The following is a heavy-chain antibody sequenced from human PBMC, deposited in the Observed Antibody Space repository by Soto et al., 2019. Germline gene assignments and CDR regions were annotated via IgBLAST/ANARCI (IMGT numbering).Heavy chain of an antibody. CDR2: IYYSGST. J-gene: IGHJ4*02. CDR1: GGSISSSSYY. D-gene: IGHD3-9*01. V-gene: IGHV4-39*01. CDR3: ARHPILRYFDWLSVRNPDY. Sequence: SETLSLTCTVSGGSISSSSYYWGWIRQPPGKGLEWIGSIYYSGSTYYNPSLKSRVTISVDTSKNQFSLKLSSVTAADTAVYYCARHPILRYFDWLSVRNPDYWGQGTLVTVSS.